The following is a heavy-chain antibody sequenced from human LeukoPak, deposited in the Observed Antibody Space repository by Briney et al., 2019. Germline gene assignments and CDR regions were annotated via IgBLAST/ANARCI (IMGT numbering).Heavy chain of an antibody. CDR3: ARARGWQYSTSSMGHYFDY. CDR2: IHYSGST. Sequence: SETLSLTCTVSGGSIRSSNNYWGWIRQPPGKGLEWIGGIHYSGSTYSYPSLKSRVTISVDTSKNQFSLKLSSVTAADTAVYFCARARGWQYSTSSMGHYFDYWGQGTLVTVSS. CDR1: GGSIRSSNNY. V-gene: IGHV4-39*07. D-gene: IGHD6-6*01. J-gene: IGHJ4*02.